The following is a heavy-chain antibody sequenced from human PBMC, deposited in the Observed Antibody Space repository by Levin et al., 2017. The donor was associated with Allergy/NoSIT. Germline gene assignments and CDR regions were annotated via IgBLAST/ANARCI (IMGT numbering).Heavy chain of an antibody. V-gene: IGHV3-23*01. J-gene: IGHJ6*02. Sequence: GESLKISCAASGFTFSSYAMSWVRQAPGKGLEWVSAISGSGGSTYYADSVKGRFTISRDNSKNTLYLQMNSLRAEDTAVYYCARTGGSYGGIYYYYGMDVWGQGTTVTVSS. D-gene: IGHD1-26*01. CDR1: GFTFSSYA. CDR3: ARTGGSYGGIYYYYGMDV. CDR2: ISGSGGST.